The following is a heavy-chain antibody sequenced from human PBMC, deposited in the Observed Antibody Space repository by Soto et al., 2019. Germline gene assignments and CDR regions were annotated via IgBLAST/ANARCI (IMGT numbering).Heavy chain of an antibody. CDR2: ISSSASHI. J-gene: IGHJ5*02. V-gene: IGHV3-21*01. CDR1: GFSFSSYS. Sequence: EVQLVESGGGLVKPGGSLRLSCAASGFSFSSYSMNWVRQAPGKGLEWVSSISSSASHINDADSVKGRFTISRDNSKKSLYLQMNSLRAEDTAVYSCARGYTGYCSGGTCYWFDPWGQGTLVTVSS. CDR3: ARGYTGYCSGGTCYWFDP. D-gene: IGHD2-15*01.